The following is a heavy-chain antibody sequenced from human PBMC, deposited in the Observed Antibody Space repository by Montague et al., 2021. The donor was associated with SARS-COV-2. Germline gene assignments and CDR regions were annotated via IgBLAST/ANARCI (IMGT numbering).Heavy chain of an antibody. CDR2: INHSGTT. CDR1: GGSFSGYY. J-gene: IGHJ4*02. CDR3: ARWDPQTLTLIGLRGKSASDY. Sequence: SETLSLTCAVYGGSFSGYYWTWIRQSPGKGLEWIAEINHSGTTNYNFNPSLRSRVTISVDTSKSQFSLKLSSVTAAATGVYYCARWDPQTLTLIGLRGKSASDYGGEGTLVTASS. D-gene: IGHD4-23*01. V-gene: IGHV4-34*01.